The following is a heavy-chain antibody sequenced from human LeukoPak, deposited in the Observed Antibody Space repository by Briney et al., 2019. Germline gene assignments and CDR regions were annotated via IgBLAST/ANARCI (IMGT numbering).Heavy chain of an antibody. D-gene: IGHD1-1*01. CDR3: AREGVDWNHSVYYFDY. CDR2: INPNSGGT. J-gene: IGHJ4*02. Sequence: ASVKVSCKASGYTFTGYYIHWVRQAPGQGLEWMGWINPNSGGTNYAQNFQGRVTMTRDTSISTAYMELSRLRSDDAAVYYCAREGVDWNHSVYYFDYWGQGTLVTVSS. CDR1: GYTFTGYY. V-gene: IGHV1-2*02.